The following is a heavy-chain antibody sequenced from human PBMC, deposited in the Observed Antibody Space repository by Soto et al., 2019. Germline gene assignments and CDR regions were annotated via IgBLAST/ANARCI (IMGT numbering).Heavy chain of an antibody. CDR1: GYTFTSYD. J-gene: IGHJ3*02. V-gene: IGHV1-8*01. D-gene: IGHD6-13*01. CDR2: MNSNSGNT. CDR3: ARVYSNRAFDI. Sequence: ASVKVSCKASGYTFTSYDINWVRQATGQGLEWMGWMNSNSGNTGYAQKFQGRVTMTRNTSISTAYMELSSLRSEDTAVYYCARVYSNRAFDIWGQGTRVTVSS.